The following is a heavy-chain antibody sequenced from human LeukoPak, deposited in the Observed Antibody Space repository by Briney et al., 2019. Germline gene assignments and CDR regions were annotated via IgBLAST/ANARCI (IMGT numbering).Heavy chain of an antibody. CDR3: VREETSWGTRYLFDY. V-gene: IGHV3-33*08. Sequence: GGSLRLSCTASGFSFSTYQMHWVRQAPGTGLEWVAVIWSDGSNHFYLDSVKGRFTVSRDNSRNTVDLQMDSLRTEDTAVYYCVREETSWGTRYLFDYWGQGALVTVSS. CDR2: IWSDGSNH. J-gene: IGHJ4*02. D-gene: IGHD3-16*01. CDR1: GFSFSTYQ.